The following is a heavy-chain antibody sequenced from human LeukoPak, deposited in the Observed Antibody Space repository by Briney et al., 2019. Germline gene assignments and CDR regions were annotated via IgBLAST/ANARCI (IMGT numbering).Heavy chain of an antibody. CDR1: GGSISSGGYY. D-gene: IGHD3-9*01. CDR2: IYYSGST. CDR3: ARANDILTGYYMYYFDY. J-gene: IGHJ4*02. V-gene: IGHV4-31*11. Sequence: PSETLSLTCAVSGGSISSGGYYWSWIRQHPGKGLEWIGYIYYSGSTYYNPSLQSRVTISVDTSKNQFSLKLSSVTAADTAVYYCARANDILTGYYMYYFDYWGQGTLVTVSS.